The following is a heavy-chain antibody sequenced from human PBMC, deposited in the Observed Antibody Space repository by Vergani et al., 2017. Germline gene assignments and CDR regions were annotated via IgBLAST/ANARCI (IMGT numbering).Heavy chain of an antibody. CDR1: GFSIDNGYY. D-gene: IGHD3-9*01. Sequence: QVQLQESGPGLVKPSETLSLTCAVSGFSIDNGYYWDWIRQPPGKGLEWIGSIYRTGRTHFNPSLKSRVTISVDTSNNHFSLRLNSLTAADTAVYYCARWSGIVYDIFSGTKYFFDFWGQGTLVTVSS. J-gene: IGHJ4*02. V-gene: IGHV4-38-2*01. CDR3: ARWSGIVYDIFSGTKYFFDF. CDR2: IYRTGRT.